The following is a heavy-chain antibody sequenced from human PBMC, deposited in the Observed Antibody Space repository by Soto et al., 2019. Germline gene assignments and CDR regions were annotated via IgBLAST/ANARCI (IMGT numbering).Heavy chain of an antibody. CDR2: IYYSGSN. D-gene: IGHD2-2*02. V-gene: IGHV4-30-4*06. CDR1: DHD. Sequence: DHDGSWIRPKPGKGLEWIGYIYYSGSNYYNPSLQSRVTISVDTSKNQLSLNLGSVTAADTAVYFCARERVPGAIHHPWFDSWGHGILVSV. J-gene: IGHJ5*01. CDR3: ARERVPGAIHHPWFDS.